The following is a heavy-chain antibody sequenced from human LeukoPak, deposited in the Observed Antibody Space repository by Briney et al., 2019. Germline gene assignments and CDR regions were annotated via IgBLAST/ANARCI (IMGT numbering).Heavy chain of an antibody. V-gene: IGHV3-23*01. CDR2: ISGSGGST. Sequence: SGGSLRLSCAASGFTFSSYAMSWVRQAPGKGLEWVSAISGSGGSTYYADSVKGRFTISRDNSENTLYLQMNSLRAEDTAVYYCAKYDSSGYYFDYWGQGTLVTVSP. D-gene: IGHD3-22*01. CDR1: GFTFSSYA. J-gene: IGHJ4*02. CDR3: AKYDSSGYYFDY.